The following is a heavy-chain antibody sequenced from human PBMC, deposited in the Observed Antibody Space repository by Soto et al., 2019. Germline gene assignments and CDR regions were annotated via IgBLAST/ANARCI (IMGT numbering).Heavy chain of an antibody. CDR1: GGSISSGGYS. D-gene: IGHD2-2*01. CDR3: ARVPDR. V-gene: IGHV4-30-2*01. Sequence: SESLSLTCAVSGGSISSGGYSWSWIRQPPGKGLEWIGYIYHSGSTYYNPSLKSRVTISVDRSKNQFSLKLSSVTAADTAVYYCARVPDRWGQGTLVTASS. CDR2: IYHSGST. J-gene: IGHJ5*02.